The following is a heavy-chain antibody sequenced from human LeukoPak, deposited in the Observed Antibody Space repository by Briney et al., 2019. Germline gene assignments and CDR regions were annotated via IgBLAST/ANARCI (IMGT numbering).Heavy chain of an antibody. CDR3: AKVSSTSCYSSSDY. V-gene: IGHV3-23*01. CDR2: ISGSGVST. D-gene: IGHD2-2*01. Sequence: GGSLRLSCAASGFTFSSYAMSWVRQAPGKGLEWVSAISGSGVSTYYADSVKGRFTISRDDSKNTLYLQMNSLRAEDTAVYYCAKVSSTSCYSSSDYWGQGTLGTVSS. J-gene: IGHJ4*02. CDR1: GFTFSSYA.